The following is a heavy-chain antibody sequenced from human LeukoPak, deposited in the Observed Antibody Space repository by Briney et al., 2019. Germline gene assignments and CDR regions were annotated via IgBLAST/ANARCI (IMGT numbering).Heavy chain of an antibody. CDR3: ARGSYRIFDY. J-gene: IGHJ4*02. CDR1: GGSISSYY. D-gene: IGHD1-26*01. Sequence: SETLSLTCTVSGGSISSYYWSWIRQPPGQGLEWIGYIYYSGNTNYNPSLKSRVTISVDTSKNQFSLRLSSVTAADTAVYYCARGSYRIFDYWGQGNLVTVSS. V-gene: IGHV4-59*01. CDR2: IYYSGNT.